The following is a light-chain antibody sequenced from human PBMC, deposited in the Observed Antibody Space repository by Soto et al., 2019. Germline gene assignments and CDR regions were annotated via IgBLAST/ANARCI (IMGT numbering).Light chain of an antibody. CDR3: QQYGSFPYT. CDR2: AAS. V-gene: IGKV3-20*01. J-gene: IGKJ2*01. CDR1: QSVSSNN. Sequence: EIVLTQSPGTLSLSPGERATLSCRASQSVSSNNLAWYQQRPGQAPRVVIYAASTRATGIPDRFSGSGSGTDFTLTISRLEPEDFAVYYCQQYGSFPYTFGQGTKLDIK.